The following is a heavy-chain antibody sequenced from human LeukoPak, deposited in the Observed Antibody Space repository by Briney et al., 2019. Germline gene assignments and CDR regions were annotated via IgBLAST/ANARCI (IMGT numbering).Heavy chain of an antibody. Sequence: NPSETLSLTCTASGGSISSYYWSWIRQPPGKGLEWIGYIYTSGSTNYNPSLKSRVTISVDTSKNQFSLKLSSVTAADTAVYYCARNKQWRFDPWGQGTLVTVSS. CDR1: GGSISSYY. CDR2: IYTSGST. J-gene: IGHJ5*02. CDR3: ARNKQWRFDP. V-gene: IGHV4-4*09. D-gene: IGHD6-19*01.